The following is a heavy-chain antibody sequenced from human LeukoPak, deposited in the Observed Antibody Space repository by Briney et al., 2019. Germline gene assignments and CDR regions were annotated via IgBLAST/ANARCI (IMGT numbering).Heavy chain of an antibody. Sequence: LEXGXYISSSXXXIYYADSVKGRFTISRDNAKNSLYLQMNSLRAEDTAVYYCAREDCSSTSCYGPWGYYYGMDVWGQGTTVTVSS. V-gene: IGHV3-11*01. CDR2: ISSSXXXI. J-gene: IGHJ6*02. D-gene: IGHD2-2*01. CDR3: AREDCSSTSCYGPWGYYYGMDV.